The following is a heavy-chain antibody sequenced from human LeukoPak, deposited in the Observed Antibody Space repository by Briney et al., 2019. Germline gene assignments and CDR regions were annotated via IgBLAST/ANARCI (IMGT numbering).Heavy chain of an antibody. CDR1: GGTFISYV. CDR3: ASPNEYDYVWGSYRFDY. CDR2: IIPIFATV. J-gene: IGHJ4*02. V-gene: IGHV1-69*05. D-gene: IGHD3-16*02. Sequence: GASVKDSCKASGGTFISYVISWVGQAPGEGREWMGRIIPIFATVNYAPKFQGRVTITTDESTSTAYMELSSLRSEDTAVYYCASPNEYDYVWGSYRFDYWGQGTLVTVSS.